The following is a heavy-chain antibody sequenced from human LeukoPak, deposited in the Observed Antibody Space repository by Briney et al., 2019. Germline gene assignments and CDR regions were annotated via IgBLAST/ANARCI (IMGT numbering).Heavy chain of an antibody. V-gene: IGHV4-59*04. CDR3: ARQTGSGLFILP. CDR1: GGSISSYY. D-gene: IGHD3/OR15-3a*01. J-gene: IGHJ4*02. CDR2: IYYSGST. Sequence: SETLSLTCTVSGGSISSYYWSWIRQPPGKGLEWIGSIYYSGSTYYNPSLKSRVTISVDTSKNQFSLKLSSVTAADTAVYYCARQTGSGLFILPGGQGTLVTVSS.